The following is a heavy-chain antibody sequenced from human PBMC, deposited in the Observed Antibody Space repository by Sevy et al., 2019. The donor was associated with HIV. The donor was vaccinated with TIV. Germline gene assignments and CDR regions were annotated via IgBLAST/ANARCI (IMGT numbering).Heavy chain of an antibody. Sequence: GGSLRLSCAASGFTFSSYDMRWVRQATGKGLEWVSAIGTAGDTYYPGSVKGRFTISRENAKNSLYLQMNSLRAGDTAVYYCARAMTTVTTYGMDVWGQGTTVTVSS. V-gene: IGHV3-13*01. CDR2: IGTAGDT. J-gene: IGHJ6*02. CDR3: ARAMTTVTTYGMDV. CDR1: GFTFSSYD. D-gene: IGHD4-17*01.